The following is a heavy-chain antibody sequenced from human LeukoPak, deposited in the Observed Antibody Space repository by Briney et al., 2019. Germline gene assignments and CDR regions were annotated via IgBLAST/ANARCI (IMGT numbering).Heavy chain of an antibody. D-gene: IGHD6-19*01. CDR3: ARGGGSSGWYNDY. CDR2: IYYSGST. V-gene: IGHV4-59*12. J-gene: IGHJ4*02. Sequence: PSETLSLTCTVSGGSISSYYWSWIRQPPGKGLEWIGYIYYSGSTNYNPSLKSRVTISVDTSKNQFSLKLSSVTAADTAVYYCARGGGSSGWYNDYWGQGTLVTVSS. CDR1: GGSISSYY.